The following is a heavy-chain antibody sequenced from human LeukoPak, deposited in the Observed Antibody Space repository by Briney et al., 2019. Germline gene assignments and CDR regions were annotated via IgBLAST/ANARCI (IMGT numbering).Heavy chain of an antibody. CDR2: IKQDGSEK. CDR1: GFTFSSYW. V-gene: IGHV3-7*01. CDR3: AREGAFSSPRNWFDP. J-gene: IGHJ5*02. Sequence: GGSLRLSCAASGFTFSSYWKSWFRQAPGKGLEGVTNIKQDGSEKYYEDSVKGRFTISRDNAKNSLYLQMNSLSAEDTAVYYCAREGAFSSPRNWFDPWGQGTLVTVSS. D-gene: IGHD6-13*01.